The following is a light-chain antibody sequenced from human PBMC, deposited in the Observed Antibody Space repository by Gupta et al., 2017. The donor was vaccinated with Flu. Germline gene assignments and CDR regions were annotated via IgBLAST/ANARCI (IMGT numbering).Light chain of an antibody. CDR2: KDK. CDR1: ALAKQY. J-gene: IGLJ2*01. Sequence: SYGLTQRPSVSVSPGQTARITCSGDALAKQYAYWYQQKPGQAPILIIYKDKERPSGIPERFSASSSGTTVTLTISGVQAEDEADYYCQSADTSGTMVFGGGTKMTV. CDR3: QSADTSGTMV. V-gene: IGLV3-25*02.